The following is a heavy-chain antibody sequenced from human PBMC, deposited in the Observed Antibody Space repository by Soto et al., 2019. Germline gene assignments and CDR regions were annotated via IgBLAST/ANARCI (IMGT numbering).Heavy chain of an antibody. CDR1: GYTFTSYG. Sequence: ASVKVSCKASGYTFTSYGISWVRQAPGQGLEWMGWISAYNGNTNYAQKLQGRVTMTTDTSTSTAYMELRSLRSDDTAVDYCERDTKGVSWYIWFDPWGQRTLVTVS. J-gene: IGHJ5*02. D-gene: IGHD6-13*01. CDR2: ISAYNGNT. CDR3: ERDTKGVSWYIWFDP. V-gene: IGHV1-18*01.